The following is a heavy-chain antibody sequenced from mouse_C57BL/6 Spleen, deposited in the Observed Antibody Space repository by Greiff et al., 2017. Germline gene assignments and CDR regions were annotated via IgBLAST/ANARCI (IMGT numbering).Heavy chain of an antibody. CDR1: GYTFTSYW. J-gene: IGHJ4*01. Sequence: QVQLKQPGAELVRPGTSVKLSCKASGYTFTSYWMHWVKQRPGQGLEWIGVIDPSDSYTNYNQKFKGKATLTVDTSSSTAYMQLSSLTSEDSAVYYCARRLPSGSSYGGYAMDYWGQGTSVTVSS. V-gene: IGHV1-59*01. D-gene: IGHD1-1*01. CDR2: IDPSDSYT. CDR3: ARRLPSGSSYGGYAMDY.